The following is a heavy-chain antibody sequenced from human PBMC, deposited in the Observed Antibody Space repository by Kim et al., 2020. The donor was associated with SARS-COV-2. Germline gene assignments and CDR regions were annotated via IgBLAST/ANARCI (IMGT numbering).Heavy chain of an antibody. CDR1: GGSVSSGSYY. CDR2: IYYSGST. V-gene: IGHV4-61*01. CDR3: ARAGWLGLSDYYYGMDV. Sequence: SETLSLTCTVSGGSVSSGSYYWSWIRQPPGKGLEWIGYIYYSGSTNYNPSLKSRVTISVDTSKNQFSLKLSSVTAADTAVYYCARAGWLGLSDYYYGMDVWGQGTTVTVSS. D-gene: IGHD6-19*01. J-gene: IGHJ6*02.